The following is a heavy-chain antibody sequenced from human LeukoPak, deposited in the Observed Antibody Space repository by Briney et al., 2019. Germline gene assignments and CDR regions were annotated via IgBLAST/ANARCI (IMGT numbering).Heavy chain of an antibody. J-gene: IGHJ3*02. CDR2: IIPIFGTA. CDR1: GGTFSSYA. CDR3: ASPDYGDHQSVFDI. Sequence: ASVKVSCKASGGTFSSYAISWVRQAPGQGLEWMGGIIPIFGTANYAQKFQGRVTITADESTSTACMELSSLRSEDTAVYYCASPDYGDHQSVFDIWGQGTMVTVSS. V-gene: IGHV1-69*13. D-gene: IGHD4-17*01.